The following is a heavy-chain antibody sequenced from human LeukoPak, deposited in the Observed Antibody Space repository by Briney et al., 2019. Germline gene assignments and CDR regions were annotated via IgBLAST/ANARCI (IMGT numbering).Heavy chain of an antibody. Sequence: ASVKVSCKASGGTFSSYAISWVRQAPGQGLEWMGWISAYNGNTNYAQKLQGRVTMTTDTSTSTAYMELRSLRSEHTAVYYCARCGYSDAWSCDHWGQGTLVTVSS. CDR2: ISAYNGNT. D-gene: IGHD5-18*01. V-gene: IGHV1-18*01. CDR1: GGTFSSYA. CDR3: ARCGYSDAWSCDH. J-gene: IGHJ5*02.